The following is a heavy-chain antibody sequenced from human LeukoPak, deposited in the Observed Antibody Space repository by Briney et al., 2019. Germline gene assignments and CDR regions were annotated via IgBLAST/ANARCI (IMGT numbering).Heavy chain of an antibody. D-gene: IGHD3-10*01. CDR1: GFTFSSYW. Sequence: GGSLRLSCAASGFTFSSYWMHWVRQAPGKGLVWVSRINSDGSSTSYADSVKGRFTISRDNAKNTLYLQMNSLRAEDTAVYYCARANYYGSGRAAFDIWGQGAMVTVSS. CDR3: ARANYYGSGRAAFDI. V-gene: IGHV3-74*01. J-gene: IGHJ3*02. CDR2: INSDGSST.